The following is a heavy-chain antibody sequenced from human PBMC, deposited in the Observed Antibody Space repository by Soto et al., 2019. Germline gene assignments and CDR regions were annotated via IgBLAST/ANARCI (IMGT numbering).Heavy chain of an antibody. J-gene: IGHJ6*02. Sequence: QVQLQESGPGLVKPSGTLSLTCAVSGGSISSGNWWSWVRQTPGKGLEWIGEIYHSGSTNYNPSRKSRVTISVDKSKNQFSLKLSSVSAADTAVYYCARERAFGESSPGYYYYGMDVWGQGTTVTVSS. D-gene: IGHD3-10*01. CDR2: IYHSGST. V-gene: IGHV4-4*02. CDR3: ARERAFGESSPGYYYYGMDV. CDR1: GGSISSGNW.